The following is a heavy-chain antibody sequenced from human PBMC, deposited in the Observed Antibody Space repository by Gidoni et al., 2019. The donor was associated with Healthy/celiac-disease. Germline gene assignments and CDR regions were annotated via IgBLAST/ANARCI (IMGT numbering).Heavy chain of an antibody. D-gene: IGHD3-10*01. Sequence: EVQLVESGGGLVQPGGSLRLSCAASGSTFSSCWMRWVRQAPGMGLEWVANIKQDGSEKYYVDSVKGRFTISRDNAKNSLYLQMNSLRAEDTAVYYCASPQGGSGSYGGFDYWGQGTLVTVSS. CDR3: ASPQGGSGSYGGFDY. J-gene: IGHJ4*02. CDR2: IKQDGSEK. V-gene: IGHV3-7*01. CDR1: GSTFSSCW.